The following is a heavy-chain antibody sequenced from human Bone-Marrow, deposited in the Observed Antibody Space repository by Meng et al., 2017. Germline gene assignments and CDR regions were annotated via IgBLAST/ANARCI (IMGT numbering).Heavy chain of an antibody. CDR1: GFTFGSHA. V-gene: IGHV3-23*04. J-gene: IGHJ4*02. CDR2: ISESGDST. Sequence: EVQLVVAGGGLFQPGGSLRLTCSAFGFTFGSHAMNWVRQASGKGLEWISGISESGDSTSYADSVKGRFTISRDNSKDTVSLQLNNLRTEDTAIYYCAKRGYSSGPDYLDYWGQGTLVTVSS. CDR3: AKRGYSSGPDYLDY. D-gene: IGHD5-18*01.